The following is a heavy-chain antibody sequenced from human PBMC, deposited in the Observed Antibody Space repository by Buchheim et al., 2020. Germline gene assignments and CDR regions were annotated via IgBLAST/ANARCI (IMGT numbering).Heavy chain of an antibody. CDR1: GFTFSGHY. D-gene: IGHD3-10*01. CDR2: ISGASSYI. CDR3: ARSRLVSGNLYASDY. V-gene: IGHV3-21*06. Sequence: EVQLVESGGDLVRPGASLRLSCAASGFTFSGHYITWVRQVPGKGLEWVASISGASSYIFYAASVKGRFTIPRDNARNPEVLQMHSLRAEDTATYYCARSRLVSGNLYASDYWGQGTL. J-gene: IGHJ4*02.